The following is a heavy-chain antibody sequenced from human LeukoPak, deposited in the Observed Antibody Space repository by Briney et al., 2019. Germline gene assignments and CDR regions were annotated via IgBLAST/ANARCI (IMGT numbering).Heavy chain of an antibody. V-gene: IGHV1-2*02. CDR3: AGRYSSSWYGGGYYGMDV. D-gene: IGHD6-13*01. Sequence: ASVKVSCKASGYTFTVYYMHWVRQAPGQGLEWMGWINPNSGGTNYAQKFQGRVTMTRDTSISTAYMELSRLRSDDTAVYYCAGRYSSSWYGGGYYGMDVWGQGTTVTVSS. CDR2: INPNSGGT. CDR1: GYTFTVYY. J-gene: IGHJ6*02.